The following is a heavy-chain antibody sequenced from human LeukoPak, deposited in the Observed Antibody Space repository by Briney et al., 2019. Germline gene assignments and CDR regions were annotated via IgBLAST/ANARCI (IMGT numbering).Heavy chain of an antibody. D-gene: IGHD4-17*01. V-gene: IGHV4-4*07. Sequence: PSETLSLTCTVSGASFNSYCWSWLRQPAGKGLEWIGRIHTSGSTDYRTTLQSRVTITLHTSKKQHSLNLSSMTPADTAVYYCARDIVYSTDADYGWGQGTLVTVSS. CDR3: ARDIVYSTDADYG. CDR2: IHTSGST. CDR1: GASFNSYC. J-gene: IGHJ4*02.